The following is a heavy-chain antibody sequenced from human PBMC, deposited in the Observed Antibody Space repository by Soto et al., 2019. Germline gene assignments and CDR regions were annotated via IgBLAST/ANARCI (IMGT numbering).Heavy chain of an antibody. D-gene: IGHD4-17*01. CDR3: AKDVVGRGVWSSSVTTDY. Sequence: AGGSLRLSCAASGFSFSSQWMYWVRQSPGKGPVWVSAISGSGGSTYYADSVKGRFTISRDNSKNTLYLQMNSLRAEDTAVYYCAKDVVGRGVWSSSVTTDYWGQGTLVTVSS. J-gene: IGHJ4*02. V-gene: IGHV3-23*01. CDR1: GFSFSSQW. CDR2: ISGSGGST.